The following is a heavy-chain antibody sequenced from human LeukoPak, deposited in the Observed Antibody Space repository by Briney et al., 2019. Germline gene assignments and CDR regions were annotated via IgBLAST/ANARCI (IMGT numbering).Heavy chain of an antibody. CDR1: GITFSPYD. CDR3: AREYSGDGAFDI. V-gene: IGHV3-30*19. J-gene: IGHJ3*02. Sequence: GGSLRLSCAASGITFSPYDMYWVRQAPGKGLEWVAVISYDGSNKYYADSVKGRFTISRDNSKNTLYLQMNSLRAEDTAVYYCAREYSGDGAFDIWGQGTTVTVSS. D-gene: IGHD5-12*01. CDR2: ISYDGSNK.